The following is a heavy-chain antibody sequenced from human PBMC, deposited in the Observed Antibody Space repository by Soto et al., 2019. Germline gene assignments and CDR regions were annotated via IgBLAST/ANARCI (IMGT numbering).Heavy chain of an antibody. J-gene: IGHJ4*02. D-gene: IGHD3-10*01. CDR2: MYYSGST. V-gene: IGHV4-59*12. CDR3: ARRVKYGSGRRPAYYFDY. CDR1: GGSISSYY. Sequence: QVQLQESGPGLVKPSETLSLTCTVSGGSISSYYWSWIRQPPGKGLEWIGYMYYSGSTNHNPSLKIRVTISVDTSKNQFSLKLSSVTAADTAVYYCARRVKYGSGRRPAYYFDYWGQGTLVTVSS.